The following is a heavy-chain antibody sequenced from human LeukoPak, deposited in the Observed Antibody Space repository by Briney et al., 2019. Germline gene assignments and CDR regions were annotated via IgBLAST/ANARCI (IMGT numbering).Heavy chain of an antibody. V-gene: IGHV3-66*01. Sequence: GGPLRLSCGVSGFTFSGNQISWGRQAPGKGPKWVSVIYIEGYTYYADSVKGRFTISRDNSKNTVYLQMNSLKPEDTAVYYCVRDPRDGYGHFDYWGQGTLVTVSS. CDR1: GFTFSGNQ. CDR2: IYIEGYT. CDR3: VRDPRDGYGHFDY. J-gene: IGHJ4*02. D-gene: IGHD5-24*01.